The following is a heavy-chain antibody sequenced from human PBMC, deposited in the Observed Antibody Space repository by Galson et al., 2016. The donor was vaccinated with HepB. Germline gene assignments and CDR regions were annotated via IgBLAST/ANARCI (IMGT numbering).Heavy chain of an antibody. D-gene: IGHD2-2*02. CDR1: GGSVSSASHY. V-gene: IGHV4-61*01. Sequence: ETLSLTCTVSGGSVSSASHYWSWVRQPTGKGLEWIGYISDSESTNYNPSLKGRVTISFDRSKNQFSLRLNSVIAADTAVYYWAKVEGSYNGMDFWGQGTTVTVSS. CDR2: ISDSEST. J-gene: IGHJ6*02. CDR3: AKVEGSYNGMDF.